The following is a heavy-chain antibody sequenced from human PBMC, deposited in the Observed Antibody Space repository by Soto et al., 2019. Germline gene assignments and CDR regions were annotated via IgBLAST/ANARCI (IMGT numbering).Heavy chain of an antibody. J-gene: IGHJ6*02. D-gene: IGHD3-10*01. CDR3: ARVRMVRGVTIQYYYYYYGMDV. CDR2: INHSGST. CDR1: GGSFSGYY. V-gene: IGHV4-34*01. Sequence: KTSETLSLTCAVYGGSFSGYYWSWIRQPPGKGLEWIGEINHSGSTNYNPSLKSRVTISVDTSKNQFSLKLSSVTAADTAVYYCARVRMVRGVTIQYYYYYYGMDVWGQGTTVTVSS.